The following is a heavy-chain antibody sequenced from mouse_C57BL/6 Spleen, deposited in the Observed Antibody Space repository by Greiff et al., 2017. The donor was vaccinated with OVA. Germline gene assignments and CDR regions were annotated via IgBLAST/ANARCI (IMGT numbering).Heavy chain of an antibody. CDR3: ARHGSSPV. Sequence: EVKLVESGGGLVQPGGSLKLSCAASGFTFSDYYMYWVRQTPEKRLEWVAYISNGGGSTYYPDTVKGRFTISRDNAKNTLYLQMSRLKSEDTAMYYCARHGSSPVWGQGTSVTVSS. V-gene: IGHV5-12*01. CDR2: ISNGGGST. CDR1: GFTFSDYY. D-gene: IGHD1-1*01. J-gene: IGHJ4*01.